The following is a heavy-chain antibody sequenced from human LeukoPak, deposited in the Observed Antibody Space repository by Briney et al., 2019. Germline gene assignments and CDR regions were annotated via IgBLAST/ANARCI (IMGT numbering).Heavy chain of an antibody. CDR3: TRDPRHLDS. J-gene: IGHJ4*02. CDR2: INSDGSTT. Sequence: GGSLRLSCAASGFTFSSYWMHWVRQAPGKGLVWVSRINSDGSTTNYADSVKGRFTISRDNAKNTLYLQMSSLRVEDTAVYYCTRDPRHLDSWGQGTLVTVSS. V-gene: IGHV3-74*01. CDR1: GFTFSSYW. D-gene: IGHD6-6*01.